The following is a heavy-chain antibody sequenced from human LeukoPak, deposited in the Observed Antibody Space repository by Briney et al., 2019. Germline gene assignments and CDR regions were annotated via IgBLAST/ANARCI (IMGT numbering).Heavy chain of an antibody. CDR3: ATDTRFLEWLSST. J-gene: IGHJ5*02. CDR1: GYTFTSYG. Sequence: GASVKVSCKASGYTFTSYGISWVRQAPGQGLEWMGGFDPEDGETIYAQKFQGRVTMTEDTSTDTAYMELSSLRSEDTAVYYCATDTRFLEWLSSTWGQGTLVTVSS. CDR2: FDPEDGET. V-gene: IGHV1-24*01. D-gene: IGHD3-3*01.